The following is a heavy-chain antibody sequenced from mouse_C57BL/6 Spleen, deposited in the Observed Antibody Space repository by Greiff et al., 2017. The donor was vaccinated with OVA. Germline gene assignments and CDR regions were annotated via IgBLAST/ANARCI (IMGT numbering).Heavy chain of an antibody. CDR2: ISSGSSTI. Sequence: DVMLVESGGGLVKPGGSLKLSCAASGFTFSDYGMHWVRQAPEKGLEWVAYISSGSSTIYYADTVKGRFTISRDNAKNTLFLQMTSLRSEDTAMYYCAGIYYGMDYWGQGTSVTVSS. V-gene: IGHV5-17*01. CDR3: AGIYYGMDY. CDR1: GFTFSDYG. J-gene: IGHJ4*01.